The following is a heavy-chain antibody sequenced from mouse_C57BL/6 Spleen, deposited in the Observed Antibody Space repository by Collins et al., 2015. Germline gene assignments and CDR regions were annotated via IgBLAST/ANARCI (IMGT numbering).Heavy chain of an antibody. Sequence: QVQLQQPGAELVRPGSSVKLSCKASGYTFTSYWMDWVKQRPGQGLEWIGNIYPSDSETHYNQKFKDKATLTVDKSSSTAYMQLSSLTSEDSAVYYCARDWEYAMDYWGQGTSVTVSS. CDR1: GYTFTSYW. J-gene: IGHJ4*01. D-gene: IGHD4-1*01. CDR2: IYPSDSET. CDR3: ARDWEYAMDY. V-gene: IGHV1-61*01.